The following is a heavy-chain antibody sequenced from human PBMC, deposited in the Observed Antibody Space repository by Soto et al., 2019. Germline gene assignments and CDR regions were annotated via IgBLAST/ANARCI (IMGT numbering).Heavy chain of an antibody. CDR2: IYYSGST. CDR1: GGSISSYY. V-gene: IGHV4-59*08. Sequence: SETLSLTCTASGGSISSYYWSWIRQPQGKGLEWIGYIYYSGSTNYNPSLKSRVTISVDTSKNQFSLKLSSVTAADTAVYYCAAPSGYGKDAFDIRGQGTMVTVSS. D-gene: IGHD5-12*01. J-gene: IGHJ3*02. CDR3: AAPSGYGKDAFDI.